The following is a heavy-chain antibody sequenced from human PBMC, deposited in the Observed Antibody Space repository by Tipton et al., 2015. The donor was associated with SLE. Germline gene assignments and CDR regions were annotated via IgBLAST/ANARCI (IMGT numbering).Heavy chain of an antibody. CDR1: GIRFTSYW. CDR2: MDQEGSEK. Sequence: SLRLSCATSGIRFTSYWMSWVRQAPGKGLEWVANMDQEGSEKYYGDSVKGRFTIFRDNSKSSLYLQMNSVRVEDTAVYYCAREARATFDIWGHGTMVTVSS. V-gene: IGHV3-7*01. J-gene: IGHJ3*02. CDR3: AREARATFDI.